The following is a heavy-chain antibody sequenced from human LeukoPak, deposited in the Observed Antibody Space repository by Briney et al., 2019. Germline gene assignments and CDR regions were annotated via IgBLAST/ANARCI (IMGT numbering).Heavy chain of an antibody. CDR3: ARGRPHGNDY. Sequence: GGSLRLSCAASGFTFSSYWMNWVRQASGKGLVWVSRIASDGSSTTYADSVKGRFSISRDNAKNTLYLQMNSLRVEDTAVYYCARGRPHGNDYWGQGTLVTVSS. CDR1: GFTFSSYW. D-gene: IGHD4-23*01. J-gene: IGHJ4*02. V-gene: IGHV3-74*01. CDR2: IASDGSST.